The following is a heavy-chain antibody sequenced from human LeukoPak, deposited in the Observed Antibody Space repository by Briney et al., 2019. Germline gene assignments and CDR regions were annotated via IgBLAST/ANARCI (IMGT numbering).Heavy chain of an antibody. J-gene: IGHJ5*02. CDR3: GKEGGA. CDR1: GFTFSSYA. CDR2: IGGRGGST. D-gene: IGHD3-16*01. V-gene: IGHV3-23*01. Sequence: GGSLRLSCAASGFTFSSYAMTWVRQAPGKGPEWVSAIGGRGGSTYYADSLGGRFTISRDNSKDMLYLQMNSLKVEDTATYYCGKEGGAWGQGTKVTVSS.